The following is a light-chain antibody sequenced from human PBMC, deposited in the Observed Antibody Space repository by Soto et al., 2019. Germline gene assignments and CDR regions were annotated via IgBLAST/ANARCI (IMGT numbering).Light chain of an antibody. CDR2: SDD. J-gene: IGLJ1*01. V-gene: IGLV1-44*01. CDR1: SSNIAGNT. Sequence: QSVLTQPPSASGTPGQRVTISCSGSSSNIAGNTVNWYQQLPGTAPKLLIYSDDQRPSGVPDRFSGSKSGASASLAISGLQSEDEAHYYCATWDVSLNAYVFGAGTKVTVL. CDR3: ATWDVSLNAYV.